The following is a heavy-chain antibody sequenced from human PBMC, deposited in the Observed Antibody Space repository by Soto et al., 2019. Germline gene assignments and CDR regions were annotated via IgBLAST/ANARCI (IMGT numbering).Heavy chain of an antibody. CDR1: GFSFSNTW. CDR3: TATAARGVDV. D-gene: IGHD5-18*01. CDR2: IKSRSDGGAR. J-gene: IGHJ6*02. Sequence: GGSLRLSCAASGFSFSNTWMTWVRQAPGKGLEWVGRIKSRSDGGARDYAAPVKGRFIVSRDDLERTVYLQMNGVKIEDTAVYYCTATAARGVDVWGQGTTVTVSS. V-gene: IGHV3-15*07.